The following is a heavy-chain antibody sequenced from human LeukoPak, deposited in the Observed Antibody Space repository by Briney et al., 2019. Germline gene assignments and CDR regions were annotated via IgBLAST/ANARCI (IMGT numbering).Heavy chain of an antibody. V-gene: IGHV3-33*01. CDR1: GSTFSSYG. Sequence: GGSLRLSCAASGSTFSSYGMHWVRQAPGKGLEWVAVIWYDGSNKYYAGSVKGRFTISRDNSKNTLYLQMNSLRAEDTAVYYCARDKGSYGDYFNYWGQGTLVTVSS. J-gene: IGHJ4*02. CDR2: IWYDGSNK. D-gene: IGHD4-17*01. CDR3: ARDKGSYGDYFNY.